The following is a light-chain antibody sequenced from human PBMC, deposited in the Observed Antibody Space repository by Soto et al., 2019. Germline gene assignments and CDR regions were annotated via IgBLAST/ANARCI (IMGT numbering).Light chain of an antibody. CDR1: QSVSSN. J-gene: IGKJ1*01. Sequence: EIGMTQSPATLSVSPGERATLSCRASQSVSSNLAWYQQKPGQAPRLLIYGASTRATGIPARFSGSGSGTDFTLTISRLEPEDFAVYYCQQFGTSPKTFGQGTKVAIK. V-gene: IGKV3-15*01. CDR2: GAS. CDR3: QQFGTSPKT.